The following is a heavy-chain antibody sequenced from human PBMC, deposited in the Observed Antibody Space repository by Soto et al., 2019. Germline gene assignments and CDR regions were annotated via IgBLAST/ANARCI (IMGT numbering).Heavy chain of an antibody. J-gene: IGHJ4*02. CDR2: IYYGGST. Sequence: PSETLSLTCTFSCGSIISDDYYWSWIRQPPGKGLEWIGYIYYGGSTYYNPSLKSRLTISEDTSKNQFSLKLSSVTAADTAVYYCARDDFYSYDSWGQGTLVTVSS. D-gene: IGHD4-4*01. V-gene: IGHV4-30-4*01. CDR1: CGSIISDDYY. CDR3: ARDDFYSYDS.